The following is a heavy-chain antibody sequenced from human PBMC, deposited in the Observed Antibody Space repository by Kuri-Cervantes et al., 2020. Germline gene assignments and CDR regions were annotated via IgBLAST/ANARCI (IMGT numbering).Heavy chain of an antibody. Sequence: ASVKVSCKASGYTFTGYYMHWVRQAPGQGLEWMGWINPNSGGTNYAQKLQGRVTMTRDTSISTAYMELSRLRSDDTAVYYCARDISTMIQIGYYGTDVGGQGTTVTVSS. V-gene: IGHV1-2*02. CDR2: INPNSGGT. CDR1: GYTFTGYY. J-gene: IGHJ6*02. CDR3: ARDISTMIQIGYYGTDV. D-gene: IGHD3-22*01.